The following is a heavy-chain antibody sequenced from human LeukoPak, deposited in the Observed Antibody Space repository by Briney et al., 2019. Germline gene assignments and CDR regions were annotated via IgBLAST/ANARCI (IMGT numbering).Heavy chain of an antibody. J-gene: IGHJ2*01. V-gene: IGHV1-8*01. Sequence: GASVKVSCKASGYTFTSYGINWVRQATGQGLEWMGWMNPNSGNTGYAQKFQGRVTMTRDTSTSTVYMELSSLRSEDTAVYYCARRATTVSSEIHWYFDLWGRGTLVTVSS. CDR1: GYTFTSYG. D-gene: IGHD4-11*01. CDR2: MNPNSGNT. CDR3: ARRATTVSSEIHWYFDL.